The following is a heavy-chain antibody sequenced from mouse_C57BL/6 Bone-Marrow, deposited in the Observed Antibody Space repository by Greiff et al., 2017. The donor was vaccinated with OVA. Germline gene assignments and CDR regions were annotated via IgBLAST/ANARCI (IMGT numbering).Heavy chain of an antibody. CDR2: IYPGNGDT. J-gene: IGHJ4*01. V-gene: IGHV1-12*01. D-gene: IGHD1-1*01. CDR3: ARSPYYGSSFYAMDY. CDR1: GYTFTSYN. Sequence: LQQSGAELVRPGASVKMSCKASGYTFTSYNMHWVKQTPRQGLEWIGAIYPGNGDTSYNQKFKGKATLTVDKSSSTAYMQLSSLTSEDSAVYFCARSPYYGSSFYAMDYWGQGTSVTVSS.